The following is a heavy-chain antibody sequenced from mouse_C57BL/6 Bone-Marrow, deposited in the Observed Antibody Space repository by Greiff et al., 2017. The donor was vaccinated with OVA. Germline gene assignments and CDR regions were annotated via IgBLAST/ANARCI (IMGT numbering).Heavy chain of an antibody. J-gene: IGHJ2*01. D-gene: IGHD1-1*01. Sequence: QVHVKQSGAELVRPGASVKLSCKASGYTFTDYYINWVKQRPGQGLEWIARIYPGSGNTYYNEKFKGKATLTAEKSSSTAYMQLSSLTSEDSAVYFCARSGLSSYDYFDYWGQGTTLTVSS. V-gene: IGHV1-76*01. CDR3: ARSGLSSYDYFDY. CDR1: GYTFTDYY. CDR2: IYPGSGNT.